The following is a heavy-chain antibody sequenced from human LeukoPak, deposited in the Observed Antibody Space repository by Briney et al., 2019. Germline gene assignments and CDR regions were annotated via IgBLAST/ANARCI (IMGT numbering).Heavy chain of an antibody. CDR3: ARGTLLVVPAAMVPRYYYGMDV. CDR1: GYTFTGCY. V-gene: IGHV1-2*02. J-gene: IGHJ6*02. D-gene: IGHD2-2*01. Sequence: ASVKVSCKASGYTFTGCYMHWVRQAPGQGLEWMGWINPNSGGTNYAQKFQGRVTMTRDTSISTAYMELSRLRSDDTAVYYCARGTLLVVPAAMVPRYYYGMDVWGQGTTVTVSS. CDR2: INPNSGGT.